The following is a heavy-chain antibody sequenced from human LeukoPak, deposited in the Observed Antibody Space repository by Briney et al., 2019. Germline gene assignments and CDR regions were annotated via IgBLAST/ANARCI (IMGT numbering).Heavy chain of an antibody. V-gene: IGHV1-2*06. CDR1: GYTFTGYY. CDR3: ARDPLYYDSSGYESR. Sequence: ASVKVSCKASGYTFTGYYMHWVRQAPGQGLEWMGRINPNSGGTNYAQKFQGRVTMTRDTSISTAYMELSRLRSDDTAVYYCARDPLYYDSSGYESRWAQGTLVTVSS. CDR2: INPNSGGT. D-gene: IGHD3-22*01. J-gene: IGHJ4*02.